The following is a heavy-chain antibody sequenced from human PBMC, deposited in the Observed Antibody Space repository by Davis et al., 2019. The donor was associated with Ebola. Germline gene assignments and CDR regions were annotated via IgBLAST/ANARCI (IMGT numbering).Heavy chain of an antibody. Sequence: PAGSLTLSCAASGFTFSSYSMNWVRQAPGKGLEWVSSISSSSSYIYYADSVKGRFTISRDNAKNSLYLQMNSLRAEDTAVYYCARVRYSGSYHNWFDPWGQGTLVTVSS. V-gene: IGHV3-21*01. D-gene: IGHD1-26*01. CDR1: GFTFSSYS. CDR2: ISSSSSYI. J-gene: IGHJ5*02. CDR3: ARVRYSGSYHNWFDP.